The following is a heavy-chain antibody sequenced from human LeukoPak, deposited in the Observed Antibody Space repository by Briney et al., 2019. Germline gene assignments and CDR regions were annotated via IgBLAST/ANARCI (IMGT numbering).Heavy chain of an antibody. D-gene: IGHD2-2*01. Sequence: ASVKVSCKASGYTFTSYDINWVRQATGQGLEWMGWMNPNSGNTGYAQKFQGRVTMTRNTSISTAYMELSSLRSEDTAVYYCARVGDIVVVPAAIMDVWGQGTTVTVSS. J-gene: IGHJ6*02. CDR1: GYTFTSYD. CDR2: MNPNSGNT. CDR3: ARVGDIVVVPAAIMDV. V-gene: IGHV1-8*01.